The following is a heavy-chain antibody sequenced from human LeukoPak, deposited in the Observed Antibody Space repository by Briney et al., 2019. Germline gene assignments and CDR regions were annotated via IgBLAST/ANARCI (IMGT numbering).Heavy chain of an antibody. CDR2: IFSADRT. J-gene: IGHJ4*02. D-gene: IGHD1-26*01. Sequence: PGGSLRLSCAASGFTVSNNYMSWLRQPSGKGLEWVSIIFSADRTYFADSVKGRFSISRDNSKNTLYLQMNSLRAEDTAVYYCARVGNYYDFDYWGQGTLVTVSS. CDR3: ARVGNYYDFDY. CDR1: GFTVSNNY. V-gene: IGHV3-53*01.